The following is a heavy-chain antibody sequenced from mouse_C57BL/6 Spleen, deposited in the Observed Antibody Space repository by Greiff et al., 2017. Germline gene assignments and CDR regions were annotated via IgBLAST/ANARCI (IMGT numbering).Heavy chain of an antibody. Sequence: VMLVESGAELVKPGASVKMSCKASGYTFTTYPIEWMKQNHGKSLEWIGNFHPYNDDTKYNEKFKGKATLTVEKSSSTVYLELSRLTSDDSAVYYCARRRLRGYDGDYFDYWGQGTTLTVSS. J-gene: IGHJ2*01. V-gene: IGHV1-47*01. CDR3: ARRRLRGYDGDYFDY. CDR1: GYTFTTYP. D-gene: IGHD2-2*01. CDR2: FHPYNDDT.